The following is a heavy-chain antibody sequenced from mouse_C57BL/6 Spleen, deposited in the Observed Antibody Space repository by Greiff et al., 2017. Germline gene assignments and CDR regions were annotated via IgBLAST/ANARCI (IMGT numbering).Heavy chain of an antibody. J-gene: IGHJ2*01. CDR2: IDPSDSET. CDR1: GYTFTSYW. Sequence: QVQLKQPGAELVRPGSSVKLSCKASGYTFTSYWMHWVKQRPIQGLEWIGNIDPSDSETHYNQKFKDKATLTVDKSSSTAYMQLSSLTSEGSAVYYCARSSYEYDVDSWGQGTTLSVSS. V-gene: IGHV1-52*01. CDR3: ARSSYEYDVDS. D-gene: IGHD2-4*01.